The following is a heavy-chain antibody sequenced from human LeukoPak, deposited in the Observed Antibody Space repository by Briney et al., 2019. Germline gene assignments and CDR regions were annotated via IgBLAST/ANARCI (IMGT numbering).Heavy chain of an antibody. CDR1: GFTFSSYE. CDR3: AKEAFDI. V-gene: IGHV3-48*03. Sequence: GGSQRLSCAASGFTFSSYEVNWVRQAPGKGLEWVSYISSSSSTIKYADSVKGRFTIFRDNSKNTLYLQMNSLRAEDTALYYCAKEAFDIWGQGTMVTVSS. J-gene: IGHJ3*02. CDR2: ISSSSSTI.